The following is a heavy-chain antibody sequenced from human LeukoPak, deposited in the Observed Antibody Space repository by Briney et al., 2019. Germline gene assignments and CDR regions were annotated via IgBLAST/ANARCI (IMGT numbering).Heavy chain of an antibody. CDR1: GYTFTRYA. Sequence: AASVKVSCKASGYTFTRYAMNWVRQAPGQGLEWMGWINTNTGNPTYAQGFTGRFVFSLDTSVSTAYLQISSLKAEDTAVYYCASDLERYSSSWYPSVFDYWGQGTLVTVSS. CDR3: ASDLERYSSSWYPSVFDY. CDR2: INTNTGNP. V-gene: IGHV7-4-1*02. J-gene: IGHJ4*02. D-gene: IGHD6-13*01.